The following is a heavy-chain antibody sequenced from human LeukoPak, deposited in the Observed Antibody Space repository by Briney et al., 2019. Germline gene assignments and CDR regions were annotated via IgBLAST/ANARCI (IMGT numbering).Heavy chain of an antibody. V-gene: IGHV1-46*01. CDR3: ARVVADSSGWETLDY. CDR2: INPSDGST. D-gene: IGHD6-19*01. CDR1: GYTFTTYY. J-gene: IGHJ4*02. Sequence: ASVKVSCKASGYTFTTYYMHWVRQAPGQGLEWMGIINPSDGSTNYARNFQGRVTMTRDTSTSTVYMELSSLRSEDTAVYYCARVVADSSGWETLDYWAREPWSPSPQ.